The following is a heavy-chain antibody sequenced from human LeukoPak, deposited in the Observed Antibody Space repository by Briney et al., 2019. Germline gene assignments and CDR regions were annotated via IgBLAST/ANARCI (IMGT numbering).Heavy chain of an antibody. D-gene: IGHD6-19*01. CDR2: IYYSGST. J-gene: IGHJ5*02. V-gene: IGHV4-59*01. CDR3: ARGAVAGGRWFDP. CDR1: GGSISSYY. Sequence: SETLSLTCTASGGSISSYYWSWIRQPPGKGLEWIGYIYYSGSTNYNPSLKSRVTISVDTSKNQFSLKLSSVTAADTAVYYCARGAVAGGRWFDPWGQGTLVTVSS.